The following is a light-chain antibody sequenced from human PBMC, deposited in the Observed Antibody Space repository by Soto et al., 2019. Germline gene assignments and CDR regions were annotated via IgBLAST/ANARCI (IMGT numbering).Light chain of an antibody. Sequence: EIVLTQSPGTLSLSPGEIATLSCRASLSVSRSSLAWYQQKPGQAPRLLIYGASSRAAGIPDRFSGSGAGTDGTLTMSRLEPEEVAGYYGQRHGSPSVTFGPGTKVDIK. J-gene: IGKJ3*01. CDR2: GAS. CDR1: LSVSRSS. CDR3: QRHGSPSVT. V-gene: IGKV3-20*01.